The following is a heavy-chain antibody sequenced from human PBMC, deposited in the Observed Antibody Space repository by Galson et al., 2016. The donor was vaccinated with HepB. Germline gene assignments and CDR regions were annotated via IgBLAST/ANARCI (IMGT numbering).Heavy chain of an antibody. CDR3: AKDYCSDTCHLGRWNV. Sequence: SLRLSCAASGFTFSNYGMHWVRQAPGKGLEWVAGVSYGGSKNYYVDSVMGRFTISRDNSKNTLYLQMNSLRAEDTAIYYCAKDYCSDTCHLGRWNVWGQGTPVTVS. V-gene: IGHV3-30*18. J-gene: IGHJ6*02. CDR1: GFTFSNYG. CDR2: VSYGGSKN. D-gene: IGHD2-15*01.